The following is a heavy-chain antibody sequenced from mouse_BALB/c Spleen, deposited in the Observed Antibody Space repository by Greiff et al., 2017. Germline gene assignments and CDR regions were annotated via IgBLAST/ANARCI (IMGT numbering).Heavy chain of an antibody. CDR1: GFTFSSYG. CDR2: ISSGGSYT. Sequence: EVQLVESGGDLVKPGGSLKLSCAASGFTFSSYGMSWVRQTPDKRLEWVATISSGGSYTYYPDSVKGRFTISRDNAKNTLYLQMSSLKSEDTAMYYCARQPEAWFAYWGQGTLVTVSA. CDR3: ARQPEAWFAY. V-gene: IGHV5-6*01. J-gene: IGHJ3*01.